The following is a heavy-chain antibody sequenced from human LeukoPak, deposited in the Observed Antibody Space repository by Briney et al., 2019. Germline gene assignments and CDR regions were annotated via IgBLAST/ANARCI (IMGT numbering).Heavy chain of an antibody. CDR1: VHYFTSHS. V-gene: IGHV3-21*05. J-gene: IGHJ4*02. Sequence: NPGGSLRLSCRPSASVHYFTSHSMNWVCQAPGEGLEWISYIHSSGNYIFDAASVKGRFTVSRDNARNLLYLQMNSLRVEDTAMYYCAREWNSRATFDYWGQGTLVTVSS. D-gene: IGHD1-1*01. CDR3: AREWNSRATFDY. CDR2: IHSSGNYI.